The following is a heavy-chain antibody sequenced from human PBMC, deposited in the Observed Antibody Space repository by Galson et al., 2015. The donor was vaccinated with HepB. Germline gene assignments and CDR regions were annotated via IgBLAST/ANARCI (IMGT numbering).Heavy chain of an antibody. D-gene: IGHD1-26*01. J-gene: IGHJ4*02. Sequence: SVKVSCKASGYTFTGYYMHWVRQAPGQGLEWMGWINPNNGGTSYAQKFQGRATMTRDTSISTAYMELSRLRSDDTAVYYCARVGVGDSYYFDYWGQGTLVTVSS. V-gene: IGHV1-2*02. CDR3: ARVGVGDSYYFDY. CDR2: INPNNGGT. CDR1: GYTFTGYY.